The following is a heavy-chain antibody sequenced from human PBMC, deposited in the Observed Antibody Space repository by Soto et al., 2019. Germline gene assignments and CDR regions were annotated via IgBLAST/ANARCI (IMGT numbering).Heavy chain of an antibody. V-gene: IGHV1-18*01. J-gene: IGHJ4*02. CDR3: ARGRDGDY. Sequence: QVHLVQSGAEVKKPGASVKVSCQGSGYAFTTYGITWVRQAPGQGLEWMGWISAHNGNTNYAQKLQGRVTVTRDTSTSTAYRELRSLRSDDTAVYYCARGRDGDYWGQGALVTVSS. CDR1: GYAFTTYG. D-gene: IGHD6-6*01. CDR2: ISAHNGNT.